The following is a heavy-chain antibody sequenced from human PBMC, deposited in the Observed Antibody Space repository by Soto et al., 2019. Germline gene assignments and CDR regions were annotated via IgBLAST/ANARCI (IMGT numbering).Heavy chain of an antibody. CDR3: GAGTNDY. CDR1: GGSISSSSYY. Sequence: SETLSLTCTVSGGSISSSSYYWGWIRQPPGKGLEWIGSIYYSGTTYYNPSLKSRVTMSIGTSKNQFSLNLNSVTAADTAVYYCGAGTNDYWGQGTLVTVSS. J-gene: IGHJ4*02. CDR2: IYYSGTT. V-gene: IGHV4-39*01.